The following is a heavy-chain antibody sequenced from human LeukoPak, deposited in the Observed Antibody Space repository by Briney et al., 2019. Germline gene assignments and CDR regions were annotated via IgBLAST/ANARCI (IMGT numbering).Heavy chain of an antibody. J-gene: IGHJ4*02. V-gene: IGHV4-34*01. CDR1: GGSFSGYY. D-gene: IGHD6-19*01. CDR2: INHSGST. CDR3: ARVRSSGWFFDY. Sequence: SETLSLTCAVYGGSFSGYYWSWIRQPPGKGLEWIGEINHSGSTNYNPSLKSRVTISVDTSKNQFSLKLSFVTAADTAVYYCARVRSSGWFFDYWGQGTLVTVSS.